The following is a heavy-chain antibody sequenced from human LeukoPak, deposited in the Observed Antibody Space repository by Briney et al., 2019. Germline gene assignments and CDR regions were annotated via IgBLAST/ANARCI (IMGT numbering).Heavy chain of an antibody. CDR2: ISYEGSKK. J-gene: IGHJ4*02. CDR3: AKEGKYSSSPSDY. D-gene: IGHD6-6*01. CDR1: GFTFSNYA. Sequence: SGGSLRLSCAASGFTFSNYAMHWVRQAPGKGLEWVAVISYEGSKKYYADSVKGRFTISRDDSRNMLYLQMNSLRAEDTAVYYCAKEGKYSSSPSDYWGQGTLVTVSS. V-gene: IGHV3-30*04.